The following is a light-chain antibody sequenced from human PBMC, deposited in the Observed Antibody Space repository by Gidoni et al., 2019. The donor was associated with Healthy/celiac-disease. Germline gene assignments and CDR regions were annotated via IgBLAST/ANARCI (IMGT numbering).Light chain of an antibody. Sequence: DIQMTQSPASLSASLGDRVTITCRASQSISSYLYWYQQKPGKAPKLLIYAASSLQSGVPSRFSGSGSGTDFTLTISSLQPEDFASYYCQQSYSTPVTFXQXTRLEIK. CDR2: AAS. V-gene: IGKV1-39*01. J-gene: IGKJ5*01. CDR3: QQSYSTPVT. CDR1: QSISSY.